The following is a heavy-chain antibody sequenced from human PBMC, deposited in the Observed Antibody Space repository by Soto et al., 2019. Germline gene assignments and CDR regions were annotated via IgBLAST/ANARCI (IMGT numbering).Heavy chain of an antibody. Sequence: SGPTLVNPTETITLTCTVSGLSLSNARMGVSWIRRPPGKALEWHAHIFSNDDYSYSTSLKTRLTISKHSSNSQVVFTMTNVDPVDTATYYCARGVRECVSPNAWFDPWGQGTLVTVSS. CDR2: IFSNDDY. CDR1: GLSLSNARMG. J-gene: IGHJ5*02. V-gene: IGHV2-26*01. D-gene: IGHD3-10*01. CDR3: ARGVRECVSPNAWFDP.